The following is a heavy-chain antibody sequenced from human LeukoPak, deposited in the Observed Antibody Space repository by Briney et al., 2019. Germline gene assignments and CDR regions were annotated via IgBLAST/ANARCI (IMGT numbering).Heavy chain of an antibody. CDR2: ISGPGDHT. D-gene: IGHD3-3*01. Sequence: PGGSLRLSCAASGFTFSGYAMTWVRQTPGKGLEWVSSISGPGDHTYYADSVKGRFTISRDNSENALYLQMNSLRADDTAVYYCAKDRITIYGVVMDQWGQGTLVTVSS. V-gene: IGHV3-23*01. CDR1: GFTFSGYA. J-gene: IGHJ4*02. CDR3: AKDRITIYGVVMDQ.